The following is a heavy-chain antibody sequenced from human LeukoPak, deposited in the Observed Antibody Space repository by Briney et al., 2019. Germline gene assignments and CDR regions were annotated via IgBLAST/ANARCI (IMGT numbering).Heavy chain of an antibody. CDR1: GDSINNNNYY. CDR3: ARITDRTIFGEIMHGFDI. Sequence: ASETLSLTCTVSGDSINNNNYYWGWIRQPPGEGLEWIGNIYYNGRTYYSPSLKSRGTISVDTSNNQFSLKLSSVTAADTAVYYCARITDRTIFGEIMHGFDIWGQGTPVTVSS. D-gene: IGHD3-3*01. V-gene: IGHV4-39*01. CDR2: IYYNGRT. J-gene: IGHJ3*02.